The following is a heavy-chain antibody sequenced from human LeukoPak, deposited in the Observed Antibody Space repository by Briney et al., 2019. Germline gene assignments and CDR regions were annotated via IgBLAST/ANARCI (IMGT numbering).Heavy chain of an antibody. CDR2: IFHSGST. J-gene: IGHJ6*04. CDR1: GYSIGSGFY. D-gene: IGHD3-10*01. CDR3: ARASGSYGSGSNYYSGMDV. Sequence: SETLSLTCAVSGYSIGSGFYWGWIRQPPGKGLEWIRSIFHSGSTYYNPSLKSRVTISVDTSKNQFSLKLSSVTAADTALYYCARASGSYGSGSNYYSGMDVWGKGTTVTVSS. V-gene: IGHV4-38-2*01.